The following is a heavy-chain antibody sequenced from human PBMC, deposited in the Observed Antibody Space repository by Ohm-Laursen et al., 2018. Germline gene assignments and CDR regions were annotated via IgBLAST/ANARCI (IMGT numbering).Heavy chain of an antibody. J-gene: IGHJ4*02. CDR2: MYATGSS. D-gene: IGHD3-16*02. CDR3: ARQDDYIWGSYQD. CDR1: GDSINNYY. Sequence: SQTLSLTCTVSGDSINNYYWSWIRQPAGKGLEWIGRMYATGSSNYNPSLNSRVTMSVDTSKNQFSLKLNSVTAADTAVYYCARQDDYIWGSYQDWGQGTLVTVSS. V-gene: IGHV4-4*07.